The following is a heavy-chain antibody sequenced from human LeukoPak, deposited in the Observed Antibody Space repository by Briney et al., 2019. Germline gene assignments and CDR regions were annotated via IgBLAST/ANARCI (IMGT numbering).Heavy chain of an antibody. D-gene: IGHD2-2*01. CDR1: GFSLTTSGVG. Sequence: SGPTLVNPTQTLTLTCSFSGFSLTTSGVGVGWIRQPPGKALEWLALIYWDDDKRYNPSLKSRLSITKDTSKNQVVLTMTNMDPVDTATYDCAQSRSRSSTICFVDWGQGTLVTVSS. CDR3: AQSRSRSSTICFVD. V-gene: IGHV2-5*02. CDR2: IYWDDDK. J-gene: IGHJ4*02.